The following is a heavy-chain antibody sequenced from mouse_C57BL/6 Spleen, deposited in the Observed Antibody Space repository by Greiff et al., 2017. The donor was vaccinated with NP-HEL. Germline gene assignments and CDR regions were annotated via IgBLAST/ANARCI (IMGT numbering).Heavy chain of an antibody. D-gene: IGHD2-2*01. V-gene: IGHV1-81*01. J-gene: IGHJ3*02. CDR3: ASYGYDV. CDR2: IYPRSGNT. Sequence: QVQLKESGAELARPGASVKLSCKASGYTFTSYGISWVKQRPGQGLEWIGEIYPRSGNTYYNEKFKGKATLTADKSSSTAYMELRSLTSEDSAVYFCASYGYDVWGQGTLVTVSA. CDR1: GYTFTSYG.